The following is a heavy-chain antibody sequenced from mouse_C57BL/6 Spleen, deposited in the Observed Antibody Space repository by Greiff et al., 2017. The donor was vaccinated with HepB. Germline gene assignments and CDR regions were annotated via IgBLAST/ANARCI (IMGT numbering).Heavy chain of an antibody. J-gene: IGHJ3*01. Sequence: VQLKHSGPELVKPGASVKISCKASGYTFTDYYMNWVKQSHGKSLEWIGDINPNNGGTSYNQKFKGKATLTVDKSSSTAYMELRSLTSEDSAVYYCARDYPWFAYWGQGTLVTVSA. V-gene: IGHV1-26*01. CDR2: INPNNGGT. D-gene: IGHD5-5*01. CDR3: ARDYPWFAY. CDR1: GYTFTDYY.